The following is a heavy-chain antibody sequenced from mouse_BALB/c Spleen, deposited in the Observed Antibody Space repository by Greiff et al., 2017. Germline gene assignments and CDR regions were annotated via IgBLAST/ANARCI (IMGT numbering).Heavy chain of an antibody. CDR3: ASSGYYGNYFDY. CDR2: ISSGSSTI. CDR1: GFTFSSFG. V-gene: IGHV5-17*02. Sequence: EVQRVESGGGLVQPGGSRKLSCAASGFTFSSFGMHWVRQAPEKGLEWVAYISSGSSTIYYADTVKGRFTISRDNPKNTLFLQMTSLRSEDTAMYYCASSGYYGNYFDYWGQGTTLTVSS. D-gene: IGHD2-1*01. J-gene: IGHJ2*01.